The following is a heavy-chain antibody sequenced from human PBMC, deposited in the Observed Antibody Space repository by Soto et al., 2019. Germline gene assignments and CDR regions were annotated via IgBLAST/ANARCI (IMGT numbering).Heavy chain of an antibody. V-gene: IGHV3-64*01. CDR3: ARQSYSSYYFAY. CDR2: ISSNGGST. CDR1: GFTFSSYA. J-gene: IGHJ4*02. D-gene: IGHD6-13*01. Sequence: EVQLVESGGGLVQPGGSLRLSCAASGFTFSSYAMHWVRQAPGKGLEYVSAISSNGGSTYYANSVKGRFTISRDNSKNTLYLQMGSLRAEDMAVYYCARQSYSSYYFAYWGQGTLVTVSS.